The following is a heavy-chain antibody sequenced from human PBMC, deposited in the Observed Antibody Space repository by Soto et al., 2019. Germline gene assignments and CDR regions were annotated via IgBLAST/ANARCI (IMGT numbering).Heavy chain of an antibody. D-gene: IGHD4-17*01. Sequence: QVQLVESGGGVVQPGRSLRLSCATSGFTFSNYAMHWVRQAPGKGLDWVAVIYYDGSKTYYADSVKGRFTISRDDSKYTLYLQMNNLRREDTAVYYCASPTTEIDYWGQGTLVTVSS. CDR2: IYYDGSKT. CDR1: GFTFSNYA. CDR3: ASPTTEIDY. J-gene: IGHJ4*02. V-gene: IGHV3-30-3*01.